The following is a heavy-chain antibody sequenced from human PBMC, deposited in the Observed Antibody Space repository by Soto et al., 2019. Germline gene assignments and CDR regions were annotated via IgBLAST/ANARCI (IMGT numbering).Heavy chain of an antibody. J-gene: IGHJ6*03. V-gene: IGHV3-64*01. D-gene: IGHD6-6*01. CDR2: ISSNGGST. CDR3: ARSIAAKSRYYYMDV. Sequence: VQLVESGGGLVQPGGSLRLSCAASGFTFSSYAMHWVRQAPGKGLEYVSAISSNGGSTYYANSVKGRFTISRDNSKNTLYLQMGSLRAEDMAVYYCARSIAAKSRYYYMDVWGKGTTVTVSS. CDR1: GFTFSSYA.